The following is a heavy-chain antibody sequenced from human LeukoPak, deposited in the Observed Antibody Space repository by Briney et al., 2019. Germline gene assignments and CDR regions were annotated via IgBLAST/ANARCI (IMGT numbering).Heavy chain of an antibody. CDR3: ARGLIGQQLVLIY. V-gene: IGHV1-8*01. CDR1: GYTFTSYG. J-gene: IGHJ4*02. D-gene: IGHD6-13*01. CDR2: MNPNSGNT. Sequence: ASVKVSCKASGYTFTSYGINWVRQATGQGLEWMGWMNPNSGNTSYAQKFQGRVTMTRNTSISTAYMELSSLRSEDTAVYYCARGLIGQQLVLIYWGQGTLVTVSS.